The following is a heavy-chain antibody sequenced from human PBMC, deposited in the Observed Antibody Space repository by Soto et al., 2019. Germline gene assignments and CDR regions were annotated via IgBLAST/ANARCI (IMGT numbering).Heavy chain of an antibody. CDR1: GYTFSSFG. CDR3: ASLMSSGYYYGMDV. Sequence: ASVKVSCKASGYTFSSFGINWVRQAPGQGLEWMGWITVYSGNTEYAQKVQGRVTMTAEPSTSTAYMELSSLRSEDTAVYYCASLMSSGYYYGMDVWGQGTTVTVSS. D-gene: IGHD3-10*01. CDR2: ITVYSGNT. V-gene: IGHV1-18*01. J-gene: IGHJ6*02.